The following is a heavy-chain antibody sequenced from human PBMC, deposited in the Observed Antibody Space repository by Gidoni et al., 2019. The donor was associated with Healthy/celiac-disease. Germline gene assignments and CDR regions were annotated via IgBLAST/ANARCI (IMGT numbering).Heavy chain of an antibody. J-gene: IGHJ4*02. CDR1: GFTFSSYA. V-gene: IGHV3-30-3*01. D-gene: IGHD4-17*01. CDR3: ARDLHIVDYGASGNGLDY. Sequence: QVQLVESGGGVVQPGRSLRPSCAASGFTFSSYAMHWVRQAPGKGLEWVAVISYDGSNKYYADSVKGRFTISRDNSKNTLYLQMNSLRAEDTAVYYCARDLHIVDYGASGNGLDYWGQGTLVTVSS. CDR2: ISYDGSNK.